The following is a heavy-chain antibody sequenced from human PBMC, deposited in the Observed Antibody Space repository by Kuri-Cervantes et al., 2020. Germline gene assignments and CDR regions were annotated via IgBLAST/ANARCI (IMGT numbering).Heavy chain of an antibody. V-gene: IGHV4-38-2*01. CDR3: ARKSSGWYGIDY. Sequence: SETLSLTCAVYGGSFSGYYWGWIRQPPGKGLEWIGSIYHSGSTYYNPSLKSRVTISVDTSKNQFSLKLSSVTAADTAVYYCARKSSGWYGIDYWGQGTLVTVSS. CDR1: GGSFSGYY. J-gene: IGHJ4*02. D-gene: IGHD6-19*01. CDR2: IYHSGST.